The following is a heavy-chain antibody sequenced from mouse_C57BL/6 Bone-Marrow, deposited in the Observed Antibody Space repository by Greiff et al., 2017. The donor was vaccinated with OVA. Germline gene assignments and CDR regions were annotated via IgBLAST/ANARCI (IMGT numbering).Heavy chain of an antibody. CDR2: SSNKANDYTT. CDR1: GFTFSDFY. Sequence: EVMLVESGGGLVQSGRSLRLSCATSGFTFSDFYMEWVRQAPGKGLEWIAASSNKANDYTTEYSASVKGRFIVSRDTSHSLLYLQMKSQRAEDNAIYYCARGNYDYYAMDYWGQGTSVTVSS. CDR3: ARGNYDYYAMDY. D-gene: IGHD2-1*01. V-gene: IGHV7-1*01. J-gene: IGHJ4*01.